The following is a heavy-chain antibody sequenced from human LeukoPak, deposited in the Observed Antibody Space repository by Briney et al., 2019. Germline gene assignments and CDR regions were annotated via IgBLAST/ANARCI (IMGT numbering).Heavy chain of an antibody. D-gene: IGHD1-26*01. CDR3: ARDPQVVRIVGAPLNWFDP. J-gene: IGHJ5*02. V-gene: IGHV3-30-3*01. CDR1: GFTFSSYA. Sequence: GGSLRLSCAASGFTFSSYAMHWVRQAPGKGLEWVAVISYAGSNKYYADSVKGRFTISRDNSKNTLYLQMNSLRAEDTAVYYCARDPQVVRIVGAPLNWFDPWGQGTLVTVSS. CDR2: ISYAGSNK.